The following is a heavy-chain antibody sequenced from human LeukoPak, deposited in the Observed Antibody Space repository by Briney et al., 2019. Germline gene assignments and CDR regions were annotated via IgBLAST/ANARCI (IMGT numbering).Heavy chain of an antibody. Sequence: PGGSLRLSCAVSGFTFSGSAMHWVRQASGKGLEWVGRIRSKANSYATAYAASVKGRFTISRDDSKNTAYLQMNSLKTEDTAVYYCTRLAVADPDAFDIWGQGTMVTVSS. CDR2: IRSKANSYAT. D-gene: IGHD6-19*01. V-gene: IGHV3-73*01. CDR3: TRLAVADPDAFDI. CDR1: GFTFSGSA. J-gene: IGHJ3*02.